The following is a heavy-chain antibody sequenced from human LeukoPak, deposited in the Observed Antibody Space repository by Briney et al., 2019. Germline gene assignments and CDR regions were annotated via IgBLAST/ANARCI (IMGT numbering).Heavy chain of an antibody. J-gene: IGHJ6*03. D-gene: IGHD6-13*01. CDR2: IYYSGST. CDR1: GDSISSGDYY. Sequence: SSQTLSLTCTVSGDSISSGDYYWSWIRQPPGKGLEWIGYIYYSGSTNYNPSLKSRVTISVDTSKNQFSLKLSSVTAADTAVYYCASTGRSSSWSDYYCYMDVWGKGTTVTISS. V-gene: IGHV4-61*08. CDR3: ASTGRSSSWSDYYCYMDV.